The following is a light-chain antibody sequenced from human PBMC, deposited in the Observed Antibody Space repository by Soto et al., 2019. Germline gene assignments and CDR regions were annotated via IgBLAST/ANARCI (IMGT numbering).Light chain of an antibody. CDR1: SSDVGLYDY. CDR2: AVS. V-gene: IGLV2-14*01. J-gene: IGLJ1*01. CDR3: SSYKSDSSYV. Sequence: QSVLTQPASASGSPGQSITISCTGTSSDVGLYDYVSWYQQHPGKAPQLMIYAVSNRPSGVSNRFSASKSGNTASLFISGLQDEEEADYYCSSYKSDSSYVFGTRTKVTV.